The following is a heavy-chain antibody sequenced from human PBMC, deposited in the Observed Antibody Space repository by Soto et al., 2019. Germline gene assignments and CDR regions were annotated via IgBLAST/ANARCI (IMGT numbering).Heavy chain of an antibody. CDR2: ISGSGEST. V-gene: IGHV3-23*01. CDR1: VTSRFTYDTYS. Sequence: EVQLLESGGGLVQPGGSLRLSCAASVTSRFTYDTYSMGWVRQAPGKGLEWVSAISGSGESTYYADSVKGQFTVSRDNSKNTLSLQMNSLRAEDTALYYCTLYDYIWASYTSLDYWGQGTLVTVSS. CDR3: TLYDYIWASYTSLDY. D-gene: IGHD3-16*01. J-gene: IGHJ4*02.